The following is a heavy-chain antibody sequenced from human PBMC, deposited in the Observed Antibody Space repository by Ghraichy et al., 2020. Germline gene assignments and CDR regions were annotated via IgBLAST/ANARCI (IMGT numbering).Heavy chain of an antibody. D-gene: IGHD1-26*01. CDR1: GFTFDDYA. CDR2: IGWNGNSI. J-gene: IGHJ6*02. Sequence: GGSLRLSCAASGFTFDDYAMHWVRQAPGKGLEWVAGIGWNGNSIAYADSVKGRFTISRDAAKNSLYLQMNSLRAEDTALYYCAKDLVGGGTYSHYYYFYAMGVWGQGTTVTVSS. V-gene: IGHV3-9*01. CDR3: AKDLVGGGTYSHYYYFYAMGV.